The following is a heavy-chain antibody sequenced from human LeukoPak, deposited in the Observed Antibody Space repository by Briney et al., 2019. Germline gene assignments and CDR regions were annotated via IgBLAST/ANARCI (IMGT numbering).Heavy chain of an antibody. CDR2: IYYSGST. CDR1: GGSISSYY. CDR3: ASTSGGDFDY. V-gene: IGHV4-59*01. J-gene: IGHJ4*02. D-gene: IGHD3-16*01. Sequence: SETLSLTCTVPGGSISSYYWSWIRQPPGEGLEWIGYIYYSGSTNYNPSLKSRVTISVDTSKNQFSLKLSSVTAADTAVYYCASTSGGDFDYWGQGTLVTVSS.